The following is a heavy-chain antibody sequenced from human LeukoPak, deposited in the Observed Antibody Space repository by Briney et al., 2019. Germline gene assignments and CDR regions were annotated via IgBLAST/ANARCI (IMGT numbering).Heavy chain of an antibody. V-gene: IGHV3-23*01. CDR1: GFSSYG. J-gene: IGHJ3*02. CDR2: ISGSGGST. D-gene: IGHD3-16*02. CDR3: TKVLLSARDYVWGNYRYLAFNI. Sequence: GGSLRLSCAASGFSSYGMHWVRQAPGKGLEWASAISGSGGSTYYADSVKGRFTISRDNSKNTLYLQMNSLKTEDTAVYYCTKVLLSARDYVWGNYRYLAFNIWGQGTMVTVSS.